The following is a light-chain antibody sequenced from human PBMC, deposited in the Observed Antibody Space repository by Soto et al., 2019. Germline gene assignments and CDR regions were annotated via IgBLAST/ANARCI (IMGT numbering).Light chain of an antibody. CDR2: AAS. CDR3: QQSYSTPRT. CDR1: QSISSY. Sequence: GDRVTITCRASQSISSYLNWYQQKPGKAPKLLIYAASSLQSGVPSRFSGSGSRTDFTLTISSLQPEDFATYYCQQSYSTPRTFGQGTKVEIK. V-gene: IGKV1-39*01. J-gene: IGKJ1*01.